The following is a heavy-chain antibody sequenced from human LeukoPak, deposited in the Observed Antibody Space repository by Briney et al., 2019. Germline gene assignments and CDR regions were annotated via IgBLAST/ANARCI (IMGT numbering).Heavy chain of an antibody. J-gene: IGHJ6*03. Sequence: SETLSLTCTVSGYSISSGYYWGWIRQPPGKGLEWIGSIYHSGSTYYNPSLKSRVTISVDTSKNQFSLKLSSVTAADTAVYYCARVSAAILHYYYYYMDVWGKGTTVTVS. CDR3: ARVSAAILHYYYYYMDV. CDR2: IYHSGST. CDR1: GYSISSGYY. D-gene: IGHD2-2*02. V-gene: IGHV4-38-2*02.